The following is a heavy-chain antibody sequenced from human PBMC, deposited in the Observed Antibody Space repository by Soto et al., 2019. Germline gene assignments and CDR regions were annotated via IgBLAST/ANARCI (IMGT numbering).Heavy chain of an antibody. CDR3: ARDRTDYGDYGDGYYYYYGMDV. V-gene: IGHV1-46*01. Sequence: GASVKVSCKASGYTFTSNYMDWVRQAPGQGLKWMGIINPSGGSTSYAQKFQGRVTMTRDTSTSTVYMELSSLRSEDTAVYYCARDRTDYGDYGDGYYYYYGMDVWGQGTTVTVSS. CDR2: INPSGGST. CDR1: GYTFTSNY. D-gene: IGHD4-17*01. J-gene: IGHJ6*02.